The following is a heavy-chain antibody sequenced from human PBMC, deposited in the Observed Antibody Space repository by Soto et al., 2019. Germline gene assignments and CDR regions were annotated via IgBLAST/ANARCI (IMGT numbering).Heavy chain of an antibody. CDR2: INHSGST. CDR1: GGSFSGYY. V-gene: IGHV4-34*01. J-gene: IGHJ6*02. D-gene: IGHD5-18*01. Sequence: SETLSLTCAVYGGSFSGYYWSWIRQPPGKGLEWIGEINHSGSTNYNPSLKSRVTISVDTSKNQFSLKLSSVTAADTAVYYCARGRFGYGFYYYYGMGVWGQGTTVTVSS. CDR3: ARGRFGYGFYYYYGMGV.